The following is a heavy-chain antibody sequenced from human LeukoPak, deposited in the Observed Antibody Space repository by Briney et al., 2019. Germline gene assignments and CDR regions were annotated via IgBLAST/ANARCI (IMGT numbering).Heavy chain of an antibody. D-gene: IGHD4-23*01. CDR2: INPNSSVT. CDR3: ARERGGNSPFDS. Sequence: ASVTVSCKTSGYTFTGYYMHWVRQAPGQGLEWMGWINPNSSVTNYAQRFQGRVTMTRDPSISAAYMELRGLTSDDTAVYYCARERGGNSPFDSWGQGTLVTVSS. J-gene: IGHJ4*02. CDR1: GYTFTGYY. V-gene: IGHV1-2*02.